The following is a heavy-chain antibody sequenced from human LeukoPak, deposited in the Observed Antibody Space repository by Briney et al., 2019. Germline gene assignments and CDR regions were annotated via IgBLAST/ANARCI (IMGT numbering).Heavy chain of an antibody. Sequence: PSETLSLTCAVSGGSFSGYYWSWIRQPPGKGLEWIGEINHSGSTNYDPSLKSRVTISVDTSKNQFSLKLSSVTAADTAVYYCARVRYCSSTSCPWGRGTPVTVSS. D-gene: IGHD2-2*01. CDR2: INHSGST. J-gene: IGHJ5*02. V-gene: IGHV4-34*01. CDR1: GGSFSGYY. CDR3: ARVRYCSSTSCP.